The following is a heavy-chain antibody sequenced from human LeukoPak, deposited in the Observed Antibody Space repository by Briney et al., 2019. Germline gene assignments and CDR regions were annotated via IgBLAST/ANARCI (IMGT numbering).Heavy chain of an antibody. CDR2: INSGGSTA. J-gene: IGHJ4*02. V-gene: IGHV3-74*03. CDR3: AKGQSYSYGYNFDY. CDR1: GFTFSTYW. D-gene: IGHD5-18*01. Sequence: SGGSLRLSCAASGFTFSTYWMYWVRQAPGKGLVWVSRINSGGSTALYADSVKGRFTISRDNSKNSLYLQMNSLRTEDTAFYYCAKGQSYSYGYNFDYWGQGTLVTVSS.